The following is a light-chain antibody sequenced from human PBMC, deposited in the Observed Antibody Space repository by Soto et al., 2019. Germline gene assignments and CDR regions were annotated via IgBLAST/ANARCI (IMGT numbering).Light chain of an antibody. V-gene: IGLV3-21*02. CDR1: NIGSKN. J-gene: IGLJ3*02. Sequence: SYELTQPPSVSVAPGQTARITCGGNNIGSKNVHWYQQKPGQAPVLVVYDNSDRPSGIPERFSGSDSGNTATLTIGRVEAGDAADYYCQVWDSSSDHPGVFGGGTKLTVL. CDR2: DNS. CDR3: QVWDSSSDHPGV.